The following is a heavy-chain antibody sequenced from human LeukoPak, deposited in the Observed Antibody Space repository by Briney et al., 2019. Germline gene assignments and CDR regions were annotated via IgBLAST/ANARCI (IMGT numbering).Heavy chain of an antibody. J-gene: IGHJ5*02. CDR1: GGSFSGYY. CDR3: ARRYSGTYNWFDP. V-gene: IGHV4-4*09. D-gene: IGHD5-12*01. Sequence: SETLSLTCAVYGGSFSGYYWSWIRQPPGKGLEWIGYIYTSGSTNYNPSLKSRVTISVDTSKNQFSLKLSSVTAADTAVYYCARRYSGTYNWFDPWGQGTLVTVSS. CDR2: IYTSGST.